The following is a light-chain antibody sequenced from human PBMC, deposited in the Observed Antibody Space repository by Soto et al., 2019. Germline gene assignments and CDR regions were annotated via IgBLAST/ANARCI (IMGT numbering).Light chain of an antibody. CDR1: QTVSSNF. CDR2: GAS. V-gene: IGKV3-20*01. J-gene: IGKJ1*01. CDR3: HQYGSSHT. Sequence: EIVLTQSPGTLSLSPGERATLSCRASQTVSSNFLAWYQEKPGQAPRLLIYGASSRATGIPDRFSGSGSGTNFTLTISRLEPEDFAVYYCHQYGSSHTFGQGTKVDIK.